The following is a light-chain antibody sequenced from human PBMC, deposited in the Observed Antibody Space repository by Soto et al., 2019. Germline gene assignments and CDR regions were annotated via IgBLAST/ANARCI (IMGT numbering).Light chain of an antibody. CDR1: SSDVGGYNY. Sequence: QSVLTPPASVSGSPGQSITISCTGTSSDVGGYNYVSWYQHHPGKAPKLMIYDVSNRPSGVSNRFSGSKSGNTASLTISGLQPEDEADYYCSSYTTSNTRQIVLGTGTKVTVL. J-gene: IGLJ1*01. V-gene: IGLV2-14*03. CDR2: DVS. CDR3: SSYTTSNTRQIV.